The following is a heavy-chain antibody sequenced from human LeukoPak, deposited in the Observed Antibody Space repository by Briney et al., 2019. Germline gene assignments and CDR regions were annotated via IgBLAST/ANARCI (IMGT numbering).Heavy chain of an antibody. CDR3: ASSTTRISMIVVV. V-gene: IGHV3-53*01. Sequence: GGPLRLSCAASGFTVSSNYMSWVRQAPGKGLEWVSVIYSDGGTYYADSVKGRFTISRDISKNTLYLQMNRLRAEDTAVYYCASSTTRISMIVVVWGQGTLVTVSS. CDR1: GFTVSSNY. D-gene: IGHD3-22*01. CDR2: IYSDGGT. J-gene: IGHJ4*02.